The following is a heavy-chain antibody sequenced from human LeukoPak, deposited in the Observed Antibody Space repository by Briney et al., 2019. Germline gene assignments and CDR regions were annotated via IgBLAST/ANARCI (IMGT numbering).Heavy chain of an antibody. V-gene: IGHV3-66*01. CDR3: ARFYCSSTSCLEDY. D-gene: IGHD2-2*01. CDR2: IYSGGST. J-gene: IGHJ4*02. Sequence: GGSLRLSCAASGFTVSSNYMSWVRQAPGKGLEWVSVIYSGGSTYYADSVKGRFTISRDNSKNTLYLQMNSLRAEDTAVYYCARFYCSSTSCLEDYWGQGTLVTVSS. CDR1: GFTVSSNY.